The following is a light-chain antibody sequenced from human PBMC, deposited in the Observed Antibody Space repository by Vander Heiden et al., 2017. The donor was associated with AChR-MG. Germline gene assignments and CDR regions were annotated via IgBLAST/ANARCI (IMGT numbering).Light chain of an antibody. J-gene: IGLJ2*01. CDR2: GNS. V-gene: IGLV1-40*01. CDR3: QSYDSSLLRV. Sequence: QSVLTPPPPVSGAPGQRVTISCTGSSSNIGAGYDVHWYQQLPGTAPKLLIYGNSNRPSGVPDRFSGSKSGTSASLAITGLQAEDEADYYCQSYDSSLLRVFGGGTKLTVL. CDR1: SSNIGAGYD.